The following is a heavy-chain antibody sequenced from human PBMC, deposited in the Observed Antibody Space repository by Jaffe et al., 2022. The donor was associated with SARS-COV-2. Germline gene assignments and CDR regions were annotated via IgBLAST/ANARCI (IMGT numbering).Heavy chain of an antibody. CDR3: TRDSRYCSSTSCPTYYYYGMDV. CDR1: GFTFGDYA. D-gene: IGHD2-2*01. Sequence: EVQLVESGGGLVKPGRSLRLSCTASGFTFGDYAMSWFRQAPGKGLEWVGFIRSKAYGGTTEYAASVKGRFTISRDDSKSIAYLQMNSLKTEDTAVYYCTRDSRYCSSTSCPTYYYYGMDVWGQGTTVTVSS. J-gene: IGHJ6*02. CDR2: IRSKAYGGTT. V-gene: IGHV3-49*05.